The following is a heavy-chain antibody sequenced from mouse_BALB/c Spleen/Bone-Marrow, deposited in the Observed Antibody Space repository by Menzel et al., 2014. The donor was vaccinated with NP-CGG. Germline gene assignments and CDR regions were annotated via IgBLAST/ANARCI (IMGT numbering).Heavy chain of an antibody. J-gene: IGHJ1*01. D-gene: IGHD2-3*01. CDR2: ILPGSGST. CDR1: GYTFSSYW. CDR3: ARRGGWLGYFDV. V-gene: IGHV1-9*01. Sequence: VQLQQSGVELMKPGASVKISCKATGYTFSSYWIEWVKQRPGHGLEWIGEILPGSGSTNYNEKFKGKATFTADTSSNTAYMQLSSLTSEDSAVYYCARRGGWLGYFDVWGAGTTVTVSS.